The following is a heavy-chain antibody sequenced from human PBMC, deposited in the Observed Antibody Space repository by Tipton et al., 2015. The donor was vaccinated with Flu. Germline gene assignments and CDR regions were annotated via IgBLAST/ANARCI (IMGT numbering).Heavy chain of an antibody. CDR2: IHRSGST. J-gene: IGHJ5*02. Sequence: TLSLTCAVSGDSISSDYFWGWIRQPPGKGLEWIATIHRSGSTSHSPSFKSRVTISVDTSKSQFSLEMRSVTAADMAVYYCARRDFSNYVSDPKNWFDAWGQGTLVTVSS. D-gene: IGHD4-11*01. V-gene: IGHV4-38-2*01. CDR3: ARRDFSNYVSDPKNWFDA. CDR1: GDSISSDYF.